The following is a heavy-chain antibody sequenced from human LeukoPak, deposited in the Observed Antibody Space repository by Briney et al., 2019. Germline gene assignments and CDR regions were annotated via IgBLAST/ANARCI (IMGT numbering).Heavy chain of an antibody. CDR3: AKDTGSSSWPDY. CDR1: GFTFSSYG. D-gene: IGHD6-13*01. CDR2: IRYDGSNK. J-gene: IGHJ4*02. Sequence: GGSLRLSCAASGFTFSSYGMHWVRQAPGKGLEWVAFIRYDGSNKYYADSVKGRFTISRDNSKNTLYLQMNSLRAEDTAVYYCAKDTGSSSWPDYWGQGTLVTVSS. V-gene: IGHV3-30*02.